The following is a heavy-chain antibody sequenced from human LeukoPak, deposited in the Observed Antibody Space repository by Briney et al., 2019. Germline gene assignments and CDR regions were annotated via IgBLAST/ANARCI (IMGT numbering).Heavy chain of an antibody. CDR1: GYSFAGYH. CDR2: VNPNSGDT. Sequence: GASVNVSRMSSGYSFAGYHMHGVRQAPGQGLEWMGWVNPNSGDTNYAQKFQGRVTMTRDTSVSTAYMELSGLRSDDTAVYYCARGADFWSGYNDYWGQGTLVSVSS. J-gene: IGHJ4*02. V-gene: IGHV1-2*02. CDR3: ARGADFWSGYNDY. D-gene: IGHD3-3*01.